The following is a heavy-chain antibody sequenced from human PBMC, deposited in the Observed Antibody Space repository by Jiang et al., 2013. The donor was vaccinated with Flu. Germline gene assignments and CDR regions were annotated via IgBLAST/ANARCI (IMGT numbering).Heavy chain of an antibody. V-gene: IGHV4-39*07. J-gene: IGHJ6*02. Sequence: PGLVKPSETLSLTCTVSGGSISSSSYYWGWIRQPPGKGLEWIGSIYYSGSTYYNPSLKSRVTISVDTSKNQFSLKLSSVTAADTAVYYCARPPRNSGSYYTANGNYGMDVWGQGTTVTVSS. CDR2: IYYSGST. CDR3: ARPPRNSGSYYTANGNYGMDV. CDR1: GGSISSSSYY. D-gene: IGHD3-10*01.